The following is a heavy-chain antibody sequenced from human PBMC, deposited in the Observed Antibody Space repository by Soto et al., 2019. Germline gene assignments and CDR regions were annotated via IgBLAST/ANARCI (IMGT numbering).Heavy chain of an antibody. Sequence: PSETLSLTCAVSGGSISSGGYSWSWMRQPPGKGLEWIGYIYHSGSTYYNPSLKSRVTISVDRSKNQFSLKLSSVTAADTGVYYCARDLLSGRYGMDVWGQGTTVTVSS. CDR2: IYHSGST. CDR1: GGSISSGGYS. V-gene: IGHV4-30-2*01. J-gene: IGHJ6*02. D-gene: IGHD1-26*01. CDR3: ARDLLSGRYGMDV.